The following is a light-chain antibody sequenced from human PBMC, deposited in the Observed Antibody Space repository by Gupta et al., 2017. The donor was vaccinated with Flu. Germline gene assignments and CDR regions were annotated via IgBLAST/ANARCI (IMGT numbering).Light chain of an antibody. CDR1: SSDVGRSDY. Sequence: QSALTQPASMSGSPGQSITISCTGTSSDVGRSDYVSWYQQYPGKAPKLIIYDVTTRPSGVSSRFSGSKSGNTAALTISGLEAEDESDYYCSSYTSTNTFYVFGTGTTFTVL. CDR2: DVT. CDR3: SSYTSTNTFYV. V-gene: IGLV2-14*01. J-gene: IGLJ1*01.